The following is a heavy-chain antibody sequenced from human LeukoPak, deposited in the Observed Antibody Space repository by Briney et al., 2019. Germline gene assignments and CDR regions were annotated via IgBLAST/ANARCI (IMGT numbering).Heavy chain of an antibody. CDR2: INWNGGST. Sequence: PGGSLRLSCAASGFTFDDYGMSWVRQAPGKGLEWVSGINWNGGSTGYADSAKGRFTISRDNAKNSLYLQMNSLRAEDTALYYCARQNSSSWRRTPFDYWGQGTLVTVSS. V-gene: IGHV3-20*04. D-gene: IGHD6-13*01. J-gene: IGHJ4*02. CDR1: GFTFDDYG. CDR3: ARQNSSSWRRTPFDY.